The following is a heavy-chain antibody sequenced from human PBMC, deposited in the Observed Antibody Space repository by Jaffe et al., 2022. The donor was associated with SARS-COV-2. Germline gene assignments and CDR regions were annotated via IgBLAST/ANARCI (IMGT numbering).Heavy chain of an antibody. Sequence: QVQLVESGGGVVQPGRSLRLSCVVSGFTFSIYGMHWVRQAPGKGLEWVAVIAYDASSKYYADSVRGRFTISRDNSQNTLYLQMNSLRAEDTAVYYCAKDGPSGYLKYFDYWGQGTLVTVSS. CDR2: IAYDASSK. CDR3: AKDGPSGYLKYFDY. D-gene: IGHD3-10*01. J-gene: IGHJ4*02. V-gene: IGHV3-30*18. CDR1: GFTFSIYG.